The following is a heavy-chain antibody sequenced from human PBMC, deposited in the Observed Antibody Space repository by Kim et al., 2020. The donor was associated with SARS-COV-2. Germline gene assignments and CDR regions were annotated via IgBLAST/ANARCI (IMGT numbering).Heavy chain of an antibody. V-gene: IGHV1-46*01. CDR1: GYTFTSYY. CDR3: ARKVAVAGIGGNYFDY. CDR2: INPSGGST. D-gene: IGHD6-19*01. J-gene: IGHJ4*02. Sequence: ASVKVSCKASGYTFTSYYMHWVRQAPGQGLEWMGIINPSGGSTSYAQKFQGRVTMTRDTSTSTVYMELSSLRSEDTAVYYCARKVAVAGIGGNYFDYWGQGTLVTVSS.